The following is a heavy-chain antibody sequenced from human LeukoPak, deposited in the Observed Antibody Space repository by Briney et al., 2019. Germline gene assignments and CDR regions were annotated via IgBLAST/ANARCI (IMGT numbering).Heavy chain of an antibody. CDR1: GYSFTSYW. CDR2: IDPSDSYT. V-gene: IGHV5-10-1*01. CDR3: ARQEKSGYYFDY. D-gene: IGHD3-10*01. Sequence: GESLKISCKGSGYSFTSYWISWVRQMPGKGLEWMGRIDPSDSYTNYSPSFQGHVTISADKSISTAYLQWSSLKASDTAVYYCARQEKSGYYFDYWGQGTLVTVSS. J-gene: IGHJ4*02.